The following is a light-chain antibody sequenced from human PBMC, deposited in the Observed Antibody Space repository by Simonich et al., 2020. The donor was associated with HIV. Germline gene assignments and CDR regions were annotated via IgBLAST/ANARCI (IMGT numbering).Light chain of an antibody. V-gene: IGKV1-9*01. J-gene: IGKJ4*01. CDR3: QQYNSYSLT. CDR1: QSISRY. CDR2: AAS. Sequence: DIQMTQSPSSLSASVGDRVTITCRASQSISRYLAWYQQKPGNAPKLLIYAASTLQSGVPSRFSGSGSGTEFTLTISSLQPDDFATYYCQQYNSYSLTFGGGTKVEIK.